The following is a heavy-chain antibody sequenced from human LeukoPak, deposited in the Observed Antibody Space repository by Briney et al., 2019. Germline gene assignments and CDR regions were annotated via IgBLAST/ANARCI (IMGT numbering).Heavy chain of an antibody. CDR1: GGSISSSSYY. D-gene: IGHD1-26*01. J-gene: IGHJ6*02. V-gene: IGHV4-39*01. Sequence: SETLSLTCTVSGGSISSSSYYWGWIRQPPGKGLEWIGSIYYSGSTYYNPSLKSRVTISVDTSKNQFSLKLSSVTAADTAVYYCARPRPVGAPEYYYGMDVWGQGTTVTVSS. CDR2: IYYSGST. CDR3: ARPRPVGAPEYYYGMDV.